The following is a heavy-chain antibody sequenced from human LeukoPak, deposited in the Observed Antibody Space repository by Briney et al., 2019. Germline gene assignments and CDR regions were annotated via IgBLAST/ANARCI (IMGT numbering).Heavy chain of an antibody. V-gene: IGHV6-1*01. CDR2: TYYRSTWYN. CDR1: GDSVSSNSVT. J-gene: IGHJ5*02. Sequence: SQTLSLTCAISGDSVSSNSVTWNWIRQSPSRGLEWLGRTYYRSTWYNDYAVSVRGRITVNPDTSKNQFSLHLNSVTPEDTAVYYCARRLTQYDCFDLWGQGILVTVSS. CDR3: ARRLTQYDCFDL. D-gene: IGHD2-2*01.